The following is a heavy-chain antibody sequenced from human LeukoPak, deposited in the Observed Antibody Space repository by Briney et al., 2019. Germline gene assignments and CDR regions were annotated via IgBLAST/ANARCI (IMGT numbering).Heavy chain of an antibody. CDR2: ISYDGSNK. CDR3: ARDKKGIDY. Sequence: GGSLRLSCAASGFTFSSYAMPWVRQAPGKGLEWVAVISYDGSNKYYADSVKGRFTISRDNARNSLYLQMNSLRAEDTAVYYCARDKKGIDYWGQGTLVTVSS. J-gene: IGHJ4*02. CDR1: GFTFSSYA. D-gene: IGHD3-10*01. V-gene: IGHV3-30-3*01.